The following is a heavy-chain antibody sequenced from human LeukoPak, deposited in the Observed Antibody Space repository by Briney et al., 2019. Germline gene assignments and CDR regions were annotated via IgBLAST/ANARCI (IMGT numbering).Heavy chain of an antibody. CDR1: GFSISSYA. CDR3: ARDFSYGSGFDY. D-gene: IGHD5-18*01. J-gene: IGHJ4*02. Sequence: PGGSLRLSCAASGFSISSYALRWVRQAPGKGLQYVSGISNGGSIDYANSVKGRFTISRDNSKNTLYLQMGSLRPEDMAVYYCARDFSYGSGFDYWGQGILVTVSS. V-gene: IGHV3-64*01. CDR2: ISNGGSI.